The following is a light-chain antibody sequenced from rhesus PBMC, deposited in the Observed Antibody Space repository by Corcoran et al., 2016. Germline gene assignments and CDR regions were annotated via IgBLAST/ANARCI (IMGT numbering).Light chain of an antibody. CDR3: QQYSNWPPLT. Sequence: EIVLTQSPATLSLSPGERATLSCRASQSVSSSLAWYQQKPGQAPRLLIYDAFSRATGIPDRLSGSGAGTDFTLTISSLEPEDVGVYYCQQYSNWPPLTFGGGTKVELK. V-gene: IGKV3-35*01. J-gene: IGKJ4*01. CDR1: QSVSSS. CDR2: DAF.